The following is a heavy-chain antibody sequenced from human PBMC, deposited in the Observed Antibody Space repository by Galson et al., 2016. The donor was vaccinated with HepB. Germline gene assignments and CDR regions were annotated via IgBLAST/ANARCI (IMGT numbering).Heavy chain of an antibody. Sequence: QAPGQGLEWMGWISAYNGNTNYAQKLQGRVTMTTDTSTSTAYMELRSLRSDDTAVYYCAKLTEDYYDSSGYFDYWGQGTLVTVSS. V-gene: IGHV1-18*01. CDR3: AKLTEDYYDSSGYFDY. J-gene: IGHJ4*02. D-gene: IGHD3-22*01. CDR2: ISAYNGNT.